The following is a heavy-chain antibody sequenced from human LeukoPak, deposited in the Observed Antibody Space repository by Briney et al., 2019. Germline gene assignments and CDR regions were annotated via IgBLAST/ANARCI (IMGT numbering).Heavy chain of an antibody. Sequence: PGGSLRLSCAASGFTFSSCWMNWVRQAPGKGLEWVSSISSSSSYIYYADSVKGRFTISRDNAKNSLYLQMNSLRAEDTAVYYCARDSLYYFDYWGQGTLVTVSS. CDR3: ARDSLYYFDY. J-gene: IGHJ4*02. CDR1: GFTFSSCW. CDR2: ISSSSSYI. V-gene: IGHV3-21*01.